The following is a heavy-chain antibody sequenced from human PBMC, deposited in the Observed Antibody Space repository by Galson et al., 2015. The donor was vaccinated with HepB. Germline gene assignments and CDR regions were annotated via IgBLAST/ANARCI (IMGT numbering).Heavy chain of an antibody. CDR3: ARERSYFRDSFDI. V-gene: IGHV3-7*03. D-gene: IGHD1-26*01. J-gene: IGHJ3*02. Sequence: SLRLSCAASGFIFTNHWMSWVRQAPGKGLEWVVNINQDGSDKYSVDSVKGRFAISRDNTKKSLYLQMSSLRAEDTAVYYCARERSYFRDSFDIWGQGTMVTVSS. CDR1: GFIFTNHW. CDR2: INQDGSDK.